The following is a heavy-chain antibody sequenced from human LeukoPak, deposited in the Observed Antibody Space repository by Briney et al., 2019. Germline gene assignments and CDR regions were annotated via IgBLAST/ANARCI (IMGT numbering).Heavy chain of an antibody. D-gene: IGHD2-15*01. Sequence: SQTLSLTCALSGDSVSSDSAAWNWIRQSPSSGLEWLGRTYYRSKWYNDYAVSVRSRITINPDTSKNQFSLQLNSMTPEDTAVYYCARDRPGDGSGFDYWGQGTLVTVSS. CDR2: TYYRSKWYN. CDR3: ARDRPGDGSGFDY. V-gene: IGHV6-1*01. J-gene: IGHJ4*02. CDR1: GDSVSSDSAA.